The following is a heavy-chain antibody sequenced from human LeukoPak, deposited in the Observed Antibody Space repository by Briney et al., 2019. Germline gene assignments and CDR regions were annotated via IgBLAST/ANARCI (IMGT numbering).Heavy chain of an antibody. V-gene: IGHV3-66*01. Sequence: PGGSLRLSCAASGFNVSSNYMTWIRQAPGKGLEWVSLIYGADAAYYAESVRGRFMISRDNLKNTLFLQMNSLRAEDTAVYYCAILSATITMVRGRGFHDAFDIWGQGTMVTVSS. CDR1: GFNVSSNY. CDR3: AILSATITMVRGRGFHDAFDI. D-gene: IGHD3-10*01. J-gene: IGHJ3*02. CDR2: IYGADAA.